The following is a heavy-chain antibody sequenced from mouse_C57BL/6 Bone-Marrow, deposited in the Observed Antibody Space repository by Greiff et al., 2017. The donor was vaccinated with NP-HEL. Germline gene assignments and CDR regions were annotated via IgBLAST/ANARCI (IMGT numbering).Heavy chain of an antibody. CDR1: GYTFTDYY. V-gene: IGHV1-19*01. CDR2: INPYNGGT. D-gene: IGHD2-3*01. Sequence: EVQLQQSGPVLVKPGASVKMSCKASGYTFTDYYMNWVKQSHGKSLEWIGVINPYNGGTSYNQKFKGKATLTVDKSSSTANMELNSLTSEDSAVYYCARNRGWLLFAYWGQGTLVTVSA. J-gene: IGHJ3*01. CDR3: ARNRGWLLFAY.